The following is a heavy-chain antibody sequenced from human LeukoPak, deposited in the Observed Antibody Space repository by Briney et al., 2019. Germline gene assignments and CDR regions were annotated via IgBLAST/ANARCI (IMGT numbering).Heavy chain of an antibody. V-gene: IGHV3-21*01. D-gene: IGHD1-26*01. CDR1: GFTVSSYN. J-gene: IGHJ4*02. CDR3: ARYSGTYRDY. CDR2: ISSSSTYM. Sequence: PGGSRRLSCAASGFTVSSYNMSWVRQPPGGGLEWVSSISSSSTYMFYADSVKGRFTISRDNAKNSLYLRMDSLRAEDTAVYYCARYSGTYRDYWGQGTLVTVSS.